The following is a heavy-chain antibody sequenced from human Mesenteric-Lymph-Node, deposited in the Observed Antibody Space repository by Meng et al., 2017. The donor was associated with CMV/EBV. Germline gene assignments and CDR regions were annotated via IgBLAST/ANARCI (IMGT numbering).Heavy chain of an antibody. J-gene: IGHJ6*02. Sequence: GSLRLSCTVSGGSISRTSYYWSWIRQPPGKGLEWIGYIYYSGSTNYNPSLKSRVTISVDTSKNQFSLKLSSVTAVDTAVYYCARDWGGAGYYYYGMDVWGQGTTVTVSS. CDR2: IYYSGST. D-gene: IGHD6-13*01. CDR1: GGSISRTSYY. V-gene: IGHV4-61*01. CDR3: ARDWGGAGYYYYGMDV.